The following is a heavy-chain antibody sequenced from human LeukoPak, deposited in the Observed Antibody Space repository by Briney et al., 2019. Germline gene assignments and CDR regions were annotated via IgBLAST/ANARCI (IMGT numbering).Heavy chain of an antibody. J-gene: IGHJ4*02. D-gene: IGHD3-22*01. CDR1: GCTFSSYA. Sequence: SGGSLRLSCAASGCTFSSYAMSWVRQAPGKGLEWVSAISGSGGSTYYADSVKGRFTISRDNSKNTLYLQMNSLRAEGTAVYYCAKNSGYYSGSFDYWGQGTLVTVSS. CDR3: AKNSGYYSGSFDY. V-gene: IGHV3-23*01. CDR2: ISGSGGST.